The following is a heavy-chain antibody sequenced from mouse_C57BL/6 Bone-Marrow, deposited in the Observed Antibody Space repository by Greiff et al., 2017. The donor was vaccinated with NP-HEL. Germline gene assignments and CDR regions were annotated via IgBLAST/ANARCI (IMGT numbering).Heavy chain of an antibody. V-gene: IGHV1-56*01. CDR1: GYTFTSHW. J-gene: IGHJ4*01. CDR2: IFPGNGST. Sequence: VQLQQSGPELVRPGASVKISCKAPGYTFTSHWMHWVRQRPGQGLEWIGEIFPGNGSTYYNEKFKGKATLTVDTSSSTAYMQLSSLTSEDSAVYVCGRQFFRYNYGRGYWGQGTSVTVSS. D-gene: IGHD1-1*01. CDR3: GRQFFRYNYGRGY.